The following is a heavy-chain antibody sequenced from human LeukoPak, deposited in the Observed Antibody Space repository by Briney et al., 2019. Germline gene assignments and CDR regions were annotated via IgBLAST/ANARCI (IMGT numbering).Heavy chain of an antibody. V-gene: IGHV4-34*01. Sequence: SETLSLTCAVSGGSFSGYYWSWIRHPPGKGLEWIWESNHSGSTNYNPSLKSRVTISVDRSKNQFSLKLSSVTAADTAVYYCARGPYCSSTSCYVSGFYYGMDVWGQGTTVTVSS. CDR3: ARGPYCSSTSCYVSGFYYGMDV. CDR1: GGSFSGYY. CDR2: SNHSGST. D-gene: IGHD2-2*01. J-gene: IGHJ6*02.